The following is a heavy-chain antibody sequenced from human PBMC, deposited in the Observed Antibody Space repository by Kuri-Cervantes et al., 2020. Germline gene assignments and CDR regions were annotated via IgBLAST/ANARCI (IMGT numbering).Heavy chain of an antibody. CDR1: GGTFSSYA. D-gene: IGHD3-10*01. J-gene: IGHJ6*03. V-gene: IGHV1-8*02. Sequence: ASVKVSCKASGGTFSSYAISWVRQATGQGLEWMGWMNPNSGNTGYAQKFQGRVTMTRNTSMSTAYMELSSLRSEDTAVYYCARGRRIWFRKHYYYYMDVWGKGTTVTVSS. CDR2: MNPNSGNT. CDR3: ARGRRIWFRKHYYYYMDV.